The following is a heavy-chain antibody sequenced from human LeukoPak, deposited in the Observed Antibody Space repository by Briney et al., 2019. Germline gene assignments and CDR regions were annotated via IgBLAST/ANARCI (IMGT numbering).Heavy chain of an antibody. CDR2: IYTSGST. D-gene: IGHD3-10*01. CDR3: ARDLGWFGELSF. J-gene: IGHJ4*02. Sequence: KSSETLSLTCTVSGGSISSYYRSWIRQPAGEGLEWIGRIYTSGSTNYNPSLKSRVTMSVDTSKNQFSLKLSSVTAADTAVYYCARDLGWFGELSFWGQGTLVTVSS. CDR1: GGSISSYY. V-gene: IGHV4-4*07.